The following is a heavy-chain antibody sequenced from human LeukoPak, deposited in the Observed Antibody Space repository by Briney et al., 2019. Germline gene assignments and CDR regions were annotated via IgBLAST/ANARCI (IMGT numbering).Heavy chain of an antibody. CDR3: AKDPRFLEWLLPYFDY. Sequence: GGSLRLSCAASGFTFSSYAMSWFRQVPGKGLEWVSAISGSGGSTYYADSVKGRFTISRDNSKNTLYLQMNSLRAEDTAVYYCAKDPRFLEWLLPYFDYWGQGTLVTVSS. J-gene: IGHJ4*02. D-gene: IGHD3-3*01. CDR1: GFTFSSYA. CDR2: ISGSGGST. V-gene: IGHV3-23*01.